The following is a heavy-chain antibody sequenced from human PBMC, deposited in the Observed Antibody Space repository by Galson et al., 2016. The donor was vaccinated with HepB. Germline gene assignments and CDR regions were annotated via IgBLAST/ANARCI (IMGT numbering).Heavy chain of an antibody. V-gene: IGHV3-7*03. CDR3: ARDNSPTRGDFLLWYY. D-gene: IGHD2-21*01. J-gene: IGHJ4*02. Sequence: SLRLSCAASGFTFSGYWMHWVRQAPGKGPEWVANIRQDGNEKFYVESVKGRFTISRDNAKNSLYLQMNSLRAEDTAVYYCARDNSPTRGDFLLWYYWGQGTLVTVSS. CDR2: IRQDGNEK. CDR1: GFTFSGYW.